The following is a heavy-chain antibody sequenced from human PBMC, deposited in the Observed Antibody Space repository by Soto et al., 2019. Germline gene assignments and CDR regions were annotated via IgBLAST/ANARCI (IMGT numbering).Heavy chain of an antibody. CDR2: IIPIFGTA. CDR3: ARAEKYSIGWRDYYYYGMYV. Sequence: ASVKVSCKASGGTFSSYAISWVRQAPGQGLEWMGGIIPIFGTANYAQKFQGRVTITADESTSTAYMELSSLRSEDTAVYYCARAEKYSIGWRDYYYYGMYVWGQGSTVTVSS. D-gene: IGHD6-19*01. J-gene: IGHJ6*02. V-gene: IGHV1-69*13. CDR1: GGTFSSYA.